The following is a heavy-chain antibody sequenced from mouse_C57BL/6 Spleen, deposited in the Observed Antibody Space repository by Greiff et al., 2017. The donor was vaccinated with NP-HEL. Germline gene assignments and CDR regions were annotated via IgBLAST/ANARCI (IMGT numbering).Heavy chain of an antibody. CDR1: GYSITSGYY. J-gene: IGHJ4*01. V-gene: IGHV3-6*01. CDR3: ARDGYYVKAMDY. D-gene: IGHD2-3*01. Sequence: DVQLQESGPGLVKPSQSLSLTCSVTGYSITSGYYWNWIRQFPGNKLEWMGYISYDGSNNYNPSLKNRISITRDTSKNQFFLKLNSVTTEDTATYYCARDGYYVKAMDYWGQGTSVTVSS. CDR2: ISYDGSN.